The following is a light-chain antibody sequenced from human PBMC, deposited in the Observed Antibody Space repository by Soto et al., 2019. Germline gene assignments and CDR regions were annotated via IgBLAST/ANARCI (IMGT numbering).Light chain of an antibody. V-gene: IGKV3-20*01. J-gene: IGKJ2*01. CDR1: QTIGRNF. CDR3: QHYASLPTT. CDR2: GAS. Sequence: EIVLTQSPGTLSLSPGDRATLSCRASQTIGRNFLAWYQQKPGQAPRLLIYGASISATGIPDKFSVSGSGPDFTLTISRLEPEDCGVYYCQHYASLPTTFGQGTKLEIK.